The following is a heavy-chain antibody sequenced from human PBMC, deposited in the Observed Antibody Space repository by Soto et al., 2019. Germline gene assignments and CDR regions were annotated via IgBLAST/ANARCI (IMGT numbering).Heavy chain of an antibody. Sequence: PSETLSLTCTVSGGSISSYYWSWIRQPPGKGLEWIGYIYYSGSTNYNPSLKSRVTISVDTSKNQFSLKLSSVTAADTAVYYCARGFFGRRFDYWGQGTLVTVSS. CDR2: IYYSGST. CDR1: GGSISSYY. V-gene: IGHV4-59*12. J-gene: IGHJ4*02. CDR3: ARGFFGRRFDY. D-gene: IGHD3-3*01.